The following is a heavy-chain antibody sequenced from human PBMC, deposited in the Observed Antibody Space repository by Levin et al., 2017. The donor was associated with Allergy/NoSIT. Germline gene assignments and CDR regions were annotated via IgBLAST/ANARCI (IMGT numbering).Heavy chain of an antibody. Sequence: SQTLSLTCTVSGGSISSTNYYWGWIRQPPGKGLEWIGSIYYGGTTYYNPSLKGRVTISVDTSRNQFSLKLTSVTAADTAVYYCADQFDWNDGDYWGQGILVAVSS. CDR1: GGSISSTNYY. CDR3: ADQFDWNDGDY. CDR2: IYYGGTT. V-gene: IGHV4-39*01. J-gene: IGHJ4*02. D-gene: IGHD1-1*01.